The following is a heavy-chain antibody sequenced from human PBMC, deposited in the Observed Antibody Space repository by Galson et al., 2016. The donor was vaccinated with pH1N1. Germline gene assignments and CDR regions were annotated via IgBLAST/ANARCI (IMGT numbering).Heavy chain of an antibody. CDR1: GGSISSSNFY. Sequence: SETLSLTCTVSGGSISSSNFYLGWIRQPPGKGLEWIGSIYYGESTHYNPSHKSRVTMSVDTSKNQFSLKLSSVTAADTAVYYGARARAPEYFDWLSYFDSWGQVTPVTVSS. CDR2: IYYGEST. J-gene: IGHJ4*02. D-gene: IGHD3-9*01. V-gene: IGHV4-39*01. CDR3: ARARAPEYFDWLSYFDS.